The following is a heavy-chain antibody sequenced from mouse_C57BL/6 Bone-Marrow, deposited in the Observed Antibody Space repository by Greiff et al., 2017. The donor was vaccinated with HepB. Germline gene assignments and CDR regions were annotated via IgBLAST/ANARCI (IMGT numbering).Heavy chain of an antibody. D-gene: IGHD2-4*01. Sequence: VHVKQSGTVLARPGASVKMSCKTSGYTFTSYWMHWVKQRPGQGLEWIGAIYPGNSDTSYNQKFKGKAKLTAGTSASTAYMELSSLTNEDSAVYYCTYDYDGDYWGQGTTLTVSS. CDR3: TYDYDGDY. V-gene: IGHV1-5*01. J-gene: IGHJ2*01. CDR2: IYPGNSDT. CDR1: GYTFTSYW.